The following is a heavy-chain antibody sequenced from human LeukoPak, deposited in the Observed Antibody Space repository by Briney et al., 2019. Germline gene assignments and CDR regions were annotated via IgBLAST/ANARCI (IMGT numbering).Heavy chain of an antibody. CDR2: IYSGGST. V-gene: IGHV3-66*01. CDR3: ARNGGGNYYGSGSYYYFDY. CDR1: GFTVSSNY. D-gene: IGHD3-10*01. Sequence: GGSLRLSCAASGFTVSSNYMSWVRQAPGKGLEWVSVIYSGGSTYYADSVKGRFTISRDNSKNTLYLQMNSLRAEDTAVYYCARNGGGNYYGSGSYYYFDYWGQGTLVTVSS. J-gene: IGHJ4*02.